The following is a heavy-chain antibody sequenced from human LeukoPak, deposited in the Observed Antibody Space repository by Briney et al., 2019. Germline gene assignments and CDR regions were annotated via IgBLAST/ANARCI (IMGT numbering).Heavy chain of an antibody. D-gene: IGHD6-13*01. CDR3: ARGGSSWYYFDY. V-gene: IGHV3-21*01. CDR2: ISSSSSYI. CDR1: GFTFSSYE. Sequence: GGSLRLSCAASGFTFSSYEMNWVRQAPGRGLEWVSFISSSSSYIYYGDSVKGRFTVSRDNAKISLYLQMNSLSPEDTAVYYCARGGSSWYYFDYWGQGTLVTVSS. J-gene: IGHJ4*02.